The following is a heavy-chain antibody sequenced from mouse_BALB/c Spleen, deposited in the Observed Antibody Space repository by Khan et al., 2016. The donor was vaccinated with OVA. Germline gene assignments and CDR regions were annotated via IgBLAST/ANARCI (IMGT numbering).Heavy chain of an antibody. V-gene: IGHV5-4*02. CDR2: ISDGGSYT. CDR1: GFTFSDYY. CDR3: ASAGYGGFAY. J-gene: IGHJ3*01. D-gene: IGHD1-1*02. Sequence: EVELVESGGGLVKPGGSLKLSCAASGFTFSDYYMYWVRQTPEKRLEWVATISDGGSYTYYPDSVKGRFTISRDNAKNTLYLQLSSLKSEDTAMYYCASAGYGGFAYWGQGTMVTVSA.